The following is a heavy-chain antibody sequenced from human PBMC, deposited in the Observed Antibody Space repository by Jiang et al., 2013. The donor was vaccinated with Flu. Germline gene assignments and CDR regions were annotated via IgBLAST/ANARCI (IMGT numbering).Heavy chain of an antibody. CDR1: GFGFQNYD. Sequence: GGSVRLACAASGFGFQNYDMHWVRQAPGKGLEWVALISHDGRNKYYADSVKGRLTISRDNSKNTVHLQIDSLRVEDTAVYFCAKEMEDGGKSFGFAGFRFDPRGQGTLVTVSS. CDR3: AKEMEDGGKSFGFAGFRFDP. CDR2: ISHDGRNK. D-gene: IGHD4-23*01. J-gene: IGHJ5*02. V-gene: IGHV3-30*18.